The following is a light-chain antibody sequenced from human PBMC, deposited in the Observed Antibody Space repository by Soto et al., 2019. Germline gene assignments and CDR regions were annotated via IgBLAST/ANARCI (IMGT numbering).Light chain of an antibody. Sequence: QSVLTQPPSASGSPGQSVTISCTGTSSDVGGYKYVSWYQQHPGKAPKLILYDVGARPSGISDRFSGSKSGNTASLTISGLQAEDEADYYCSSYTAFTTYVFGSGTKVTVL. V-gene: IGLV2-8*01. CDR1: SSDVGGYKY. CDR2: DVG. CDR3: SSYTAFTTYV. J-gene: IGLJ1*01.